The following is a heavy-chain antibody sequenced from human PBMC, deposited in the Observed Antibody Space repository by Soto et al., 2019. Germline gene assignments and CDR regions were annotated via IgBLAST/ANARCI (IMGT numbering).Heavy chain of an antibody. J-gene: IGHJ4*02. Sequence: QVQLVQSGAEVKKPGASVKVSCKASGYTFTSYYMHWVRQAPGQGLEWMGIINPSGGSTSYAQKCQGSVTMTRDTSTSTVYKELSTLGSEDTAVYYCARGGGRIGIIDYWGQGTLVTVSS. V-gene: IGHV1-46*01. CDR1: GYTFTSYY. CDR3: ARGGGRIGIIDY. D-gene: IGHD3-16*01. CDR2: INPSGGST.